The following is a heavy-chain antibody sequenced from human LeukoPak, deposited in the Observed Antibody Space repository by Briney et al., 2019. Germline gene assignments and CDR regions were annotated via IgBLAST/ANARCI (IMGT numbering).Heavy chain of an antibody. V-gene: IGHV3-23*01. J-gene: IGHJ6*03. D-gene: IGHD2-21*01. CDR1: GLTFSSYA. Sequence: GGSLRLSCAASGLTFSSYAMNWVRQAPGKGLEWVSVISGSGGSTYYADSVKGRFTISRDNSKNMLYLQMNSLRAEDTAVYYCAKCGGYVAKDYYYYMDVWGKGTTVTVSS. CDR2: ISGSGGST. CDR3: AKCGGYVAKDYYYYMDV.